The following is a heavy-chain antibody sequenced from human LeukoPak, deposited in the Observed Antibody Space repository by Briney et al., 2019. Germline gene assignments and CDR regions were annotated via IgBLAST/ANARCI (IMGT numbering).Heavy chain of an antibody. J-gene: IGHJ4*02. CDR1: GYTFTSYD. V-gene: IGHV1-8*03. CDR3: ARGGSGPEPFDY. Sequence: ASVKVSCKASGYTFTSYDINWVRQATGQGLEWMGWMNPNSGNTGYAQKFQGRVTITRNTSISTAYMELSSLRSEDTAVYYCARGGSGPEPFDYWGQGTLVTVSS. CDR2: MNPNSGNT. D-gene: IGHD1-14*01.